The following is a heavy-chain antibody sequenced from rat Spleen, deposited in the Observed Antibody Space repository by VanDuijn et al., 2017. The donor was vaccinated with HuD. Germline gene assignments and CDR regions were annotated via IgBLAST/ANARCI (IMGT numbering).Heavy chain of an antibody. J-gene: IGHJ2*01. CDR1: DYSITSSY. D-gene: IGHD1-10*01. CDR2: ISYSGST. CDR3: ARSLGRVYNNYFDY. Sequence: VQLQESGPGLVKPSQSLSLTCAVTDYSITSSYQWNWIREFPGNGMEWMGYISYSGSTNYNPSLRSRISITRDTSKNQFFLQLNSVTTEDTATYYCARSLGRVYNNYFDYWGQGVMVTVSS. V-gene: IGHV3-1*01.